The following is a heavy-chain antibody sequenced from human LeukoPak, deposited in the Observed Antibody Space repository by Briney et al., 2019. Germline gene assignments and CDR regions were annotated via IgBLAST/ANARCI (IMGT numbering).Heavy chain of an antibody. CDR1: GYTFTGYY. J-gene: IGHJ6*03. CDR3: ARWSPEELCSGGSCYSGLFRYYYYYMDV. V-gene: IGHV1-2*02. Sequence: GASVKVSCKASGYTFTGYYMHWVRQAPGQGLEWMGWINPNSGGTNYAQKFQGRVTMTRDTPISTAYMELSRLRSDDTAVYYCARWSPEELCSGGSCYSGLFRYYYYYMDVWGKGTTVTVSS. D-gene: IGHD2-15*01. CDR2: INPNSGGT.